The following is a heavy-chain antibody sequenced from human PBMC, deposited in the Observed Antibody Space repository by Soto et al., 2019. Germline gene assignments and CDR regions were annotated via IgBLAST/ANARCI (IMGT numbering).Heavy chain of an antibody. CDR1: GFTFSSYG. V-gene: IGHV3-30*18. J-gene: IGHJ6*02. Sequence: QVQLVESGGGVVQPGRSLRLSCAASGFTFSSYGMHWVRQAPGKGLEWVAVISYDGSNKYYADSVTGRFTISRDNSKNTLYLQMNSLRAEDTAVYYCAKDWTWFGEFIEQDYYYGMDVWGQGTTVTVSS. CDR3: AKDWTWFGEFIEQDYYYGMDV. D-gene: IGHD3-10*01. CDR2: ISYDGSNK.